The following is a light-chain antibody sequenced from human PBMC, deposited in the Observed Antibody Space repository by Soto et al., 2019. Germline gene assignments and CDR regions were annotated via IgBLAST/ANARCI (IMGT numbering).Light chain of an antibody. CDR2: SNN. CDR1: SSNIGSNT. Sequence: QSVLTQPPSASVTPGQRVTISCSGSSSNIGSNTVNWYQQLPGTAPKLLIYSNNQRPSGVPDRFSGSKSGTSASLAISGLQSEDEADYYCAAWDDSLNAGVFGGGTKLTVL. CDR3: AAWDDSLNAGV. J-gene: IGLJ3*02. V-gene: IGLV1-44*01.